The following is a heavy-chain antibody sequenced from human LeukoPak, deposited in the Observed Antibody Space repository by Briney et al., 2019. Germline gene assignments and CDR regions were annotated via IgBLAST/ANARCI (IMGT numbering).Heavy chain of an antibody. Sequence: GGSLRLSCAASGFTVSSNYMSWVRQAPGKGLEWVSVIYSGGSTYYADSVRGRFTISRDNSKNTLYLQMNSLGAEDTAVYYCARVSYYDSSGYYFLSYVDYWGQGTLVTVSS. D-gene: IGHD3-22*01. V-gene: IGHV3-53*01. CDR1: GFTVSSNY. CDR3: ARVSYYDSSGYYFLSYVDY. J-gene: IGHJ4*02. CDR2: IYSGGST.